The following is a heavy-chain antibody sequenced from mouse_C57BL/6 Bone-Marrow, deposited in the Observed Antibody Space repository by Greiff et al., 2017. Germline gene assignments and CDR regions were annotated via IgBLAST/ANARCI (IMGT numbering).Heavy chain of an antibody. D-gene: IGHD1-1*01. V-gene: IGHV1-72*01. Sequence: QVQLQQPGAELVKPGASVKLSCKASGYTFTSYWMHWVKQRPGRGLEWIGRIAPNSGGPKYNEKFKSKATLTVDKPSSTAYRQLSSLTSEDSAVYYCARVRLTTVVPYYFNYWGQGATLTVSS. CDR1: GYTFTSYW. J-gene: IGHJ2*01. CDR3: ARVRLTTVVPYYFNY. CDR2: IAPNSGGP.